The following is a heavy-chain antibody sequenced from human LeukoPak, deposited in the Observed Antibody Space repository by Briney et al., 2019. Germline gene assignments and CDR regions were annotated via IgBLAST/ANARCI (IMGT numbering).Heavy chain of an antibody. V-gene: IGHV3-74*01. CDR3: ARSSSGVYIQ. J-gene: IGHJ4*02. CDR2: ISGDGSSI. D-gene: IGHD2-15*01. CDR1: GSTFSNYY. Sequence: GGSLRLSCVASGSTFSNYYMHWVRQVPGKGPVWVSRISGDGSSILYADSVKGRFTISRDNAKNSLYVQMNSLRADDSAVYYCARSSSGVYIQWGQGTLVTVSS.